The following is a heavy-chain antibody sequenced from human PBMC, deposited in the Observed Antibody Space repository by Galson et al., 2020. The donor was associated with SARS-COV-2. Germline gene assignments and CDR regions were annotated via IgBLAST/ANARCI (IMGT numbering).Heavy chain of an antibody. J-gene: IGHJ5*02. CDR1: GFTFNNYG. CDR3: AKDTQIFWFGELLFDP. CDR2: ISYDGSIR. Sequence: GGSLRLSCTASGFTFNNYGMHWVRQAPGKGLEWVAVISYDGSIRNYADAVEGRFTISRDTSKNTLYLQMNSLRVEDTAVYYCAKDTQIFWFGELLFDPWGRGTLVTVSS. V-gene: IGHV3-30*18. D-gene: IGHD3-10*01.